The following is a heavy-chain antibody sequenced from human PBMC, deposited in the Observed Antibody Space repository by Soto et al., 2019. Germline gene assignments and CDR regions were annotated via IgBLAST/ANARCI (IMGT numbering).Heavy chain of an antibody. Sequence: QVPLVQSGAEVKKPGASWKVSCKASGYTFTSYGITWVRQATGQGLEWMGWISGYNGNTNYAPTLQGRVTMTTDTSTSTACMEVTSLRSDYRALYYCASYSSGCDHYYGMGFWGQGTTVTVSS. CDR1: GYTFTSYG. CDR2: ISGYNGNT. D-gene: IGHD6-19*01. J-gene: IGHJ6*02. CDR3: ASYSSGCDHYYGMGF. V-gene: IGHV1-18*01.